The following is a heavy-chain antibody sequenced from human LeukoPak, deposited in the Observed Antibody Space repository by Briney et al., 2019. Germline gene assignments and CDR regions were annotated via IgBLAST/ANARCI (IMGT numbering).Heavy chain of an antibody. D-gene: IGHD3-16*01. CDR1: GFSFSSYN. V-gene: IGHV3-21*01. J-gene: IGHJ4*02. CDR3: ARGRPLGANFWVY. CDR2: ITTSSTYT. Sequence: GGSLRLSCEASGFSFSSYNMDWVRQTPGKGLEWISSITTSSTYTFYADSVKGRFTISRDNARNSLYLQMNSLRVEDTAVYYCARGRPLGANFWVYWGQGTLVTVSS.